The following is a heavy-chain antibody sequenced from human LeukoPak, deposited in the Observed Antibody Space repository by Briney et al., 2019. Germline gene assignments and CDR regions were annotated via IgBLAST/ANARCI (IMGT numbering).Heavy chain of an antibody. CDR2: INHSRST. J-gene: IGHJ4*02. D-gene: IGHD3-22*01. Sequence: SETLSLTCAVYGGSFSGYYWSWIRQPPGKGLEWIGEINHSRSTNYNPSLKSRVTISVDTSKNQFSLKLSSVTAADTAVYYCARPVDYYDSSGYLFPGFYFDYWGQGTLVTVSS. CDR3: ARPVDYYDSSGYLFPGFYFDY. CDR1: GGSFSGYY. V-gene: IGHV4-34*01.